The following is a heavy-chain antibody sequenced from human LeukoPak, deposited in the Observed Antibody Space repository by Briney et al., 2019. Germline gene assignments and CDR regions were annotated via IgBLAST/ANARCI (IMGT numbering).Heavy chain of an antibody. CDR2: ISPNGVST. J-gene: IGHJ4*02. CDR3: ARDQEHWLVSPALDY. D-gene: IGHD6-19*01. CDR1: GFTFSNYA. V-gene: IGHV3-23*01. Sequence: SGGSLRLSCAVSGFTFSNYAMSWVRQAPGKGLEWVSGISPNGVSTNYADSVKGRFAISRDNSRNSLYLQMNSLRAEDTAVYYCARDQEHWLVSPALDYWGQGTLVTVSS.